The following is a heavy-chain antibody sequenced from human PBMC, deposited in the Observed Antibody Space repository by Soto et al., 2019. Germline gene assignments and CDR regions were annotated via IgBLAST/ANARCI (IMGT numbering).Heavy chain of an antibody. D-gene: IGHD2-2*01. CDR3: ARGGVVPAVINYWYFDL. J-gene: IGHJ2*01. V-gene: IGHV4-59*01. CDR1: GGSISSYY. Sequence: QVQLQESGPGLVKPSETLSLTCTVSGGSISSYYWSWIRQPPGKGLEWIGYIYYSGSTNYNPSLKRRVTISVDTSKNQFSLKLSSVTAADTAVYYCARGGVVPAVINYWYFDLWGRGTLVTVSS. CDR2: IYYSGST.